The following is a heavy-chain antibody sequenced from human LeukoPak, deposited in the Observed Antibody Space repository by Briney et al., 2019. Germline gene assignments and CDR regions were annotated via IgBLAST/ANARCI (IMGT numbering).Heavy chain of an antibody. CDR2: ISTYNGNT. CDR3: GRDRVYFDL. J-gene: IGHJ2*01. CDR1: GYSLTSYG. V-gene: IGHV1-18*01. Sequence: ASVKVSCKASGYSLTSYGIGWVRQAPGQGLEWMGWISTYNGNTNYAQKFQGRVTMTTATSASTAYMELWSLRSDDTAVYYCGRDRVYFDLWGRGTLVTVSS.